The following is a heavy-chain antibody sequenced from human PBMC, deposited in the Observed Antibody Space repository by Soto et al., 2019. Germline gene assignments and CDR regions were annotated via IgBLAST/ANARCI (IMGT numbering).Heavy chain of an antibody. V-gene: IGHV1-69*08. CDR1: GGTFSSYT. D-gene: IGHD2-15*01. J-gene: IGHJ6*03. CDR3: AREEGVGCSGGSCYYYYYYMDV. Sequence: QVQLVQSGAEVKKPGSSVKVSCKASGGTFSSYTISWVRQAPGQGLEWMGRIIPILGIANYAQKFQGRVTITADKSTSPAYMELSSLISEDTAVYYCAREEGVGCSGGSCYYYYYYMDVWGKGTTVTVSS. CDR2: IIPILGIA.